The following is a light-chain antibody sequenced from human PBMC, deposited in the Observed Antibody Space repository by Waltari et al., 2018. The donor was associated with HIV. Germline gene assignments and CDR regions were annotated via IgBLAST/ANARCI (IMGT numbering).Light chain of an antibody. CDR1: SRAVGASNY. J-gene: IGLJ2*01. V-gene: IGLV2-14*01. CDR2: EVH. CDR3: SSFGRGNTVL. Sequence: SALTQPASVSGSPGPSLTISCPGTSRAVGASNYLSWYQLYPGKAPNVMMFEVHNRPSGVSDRFSGSKSGNTASLTISGLQVEDEAVYFCSSFGRGNTVLFGGGTKVTVL.